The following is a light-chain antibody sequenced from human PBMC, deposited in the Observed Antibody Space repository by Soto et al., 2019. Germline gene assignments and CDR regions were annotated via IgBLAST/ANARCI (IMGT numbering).Light chain of an antibody. Sequence: TLSCRAGQSISSNYLAWYQQKPGQAPRLLIYGASSRAPGIPDRFSGSGSGTTFTLTISRLEPEDFAVYYCQRYGRSPPITFGQGTRLEIK. CDR1: QSISSNY. CDR2: GAS. V-gene: IGKV3-20*01. CDR3: QRYGRSPPIT. J-gene: IGKJ5*01.